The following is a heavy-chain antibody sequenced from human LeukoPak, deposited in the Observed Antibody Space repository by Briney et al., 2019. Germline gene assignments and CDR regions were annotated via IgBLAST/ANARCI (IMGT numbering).Heavy chain of an antibody. D-gene: IGHD2-15*01. J-gene: IGHJ2*01. Sequence: PSETLSLTCAVYGGSFSGYYWSWIRQPPGKGLEWIGEINHSGSTNYNPSLKSRVTISVDTSKNQFSLKLSSVTAADTAVYYCAREIRNCSGGSCYSHIWYFDLWGRGTLVTVSS. CDR2: INHSGST. V-gene: IGHV4-34*01. CDR1: GGSFSGYY. CDR3: AREIRNCSGGSCYSHIWYFDL.